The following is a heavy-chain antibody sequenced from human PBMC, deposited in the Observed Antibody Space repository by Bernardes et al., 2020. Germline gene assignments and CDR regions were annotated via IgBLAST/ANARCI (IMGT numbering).Heavy chain of an antibody. CDR2: IYYSGST. J-gene: IGHJ4*02. Sequence: SEPLSLTCTVSGGSISSSSYYWGWLRQPPGKGLEWIGSIYYSGSTYYNPSLKSRVTISVDTSKNQFSLKLSSVTAADTAVYYCASTIAAAGFMADYWGQGTLVTVSS. D-gene: IGHD6-13*01. CDR3: ASTIAAAGFMADY. V-gene: IGHV4-39*01. CDR1: GGSISSSSYY.